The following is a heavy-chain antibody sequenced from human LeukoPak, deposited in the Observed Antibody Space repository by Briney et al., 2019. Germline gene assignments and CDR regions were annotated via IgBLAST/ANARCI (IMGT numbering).Heavy chain of an antibody. Sequence: ASVKVSCTASGGTFSSYAISWVRQAPGQGLEWMGGIIPIFGTANYAQKFQGRVTITADESTSTAYMELSSLRSEDTAVCYCARGYSSGWYGGYWGQGTLVTVSS. CDR2: IIPIFGTA. V-gene: IGHV1-69*13. J-gene: IGHJ4*02. D-gene: IGHD6-19*01. CDR3: ARGYSSGWYGGY. CDR1: GGTFSSYA.